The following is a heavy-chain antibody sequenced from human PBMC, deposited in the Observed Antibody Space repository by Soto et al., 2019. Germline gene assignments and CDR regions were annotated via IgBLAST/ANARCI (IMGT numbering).Heavy chain of an antibody. J-gene: IGHJ4*02. Sequence: SETLSLTCSVSGGSISSDDYYWTWIRQPPGEGLEWICYIYYTLRTSSTPSLESRVTISIDTSKNQFSLKLSSVSAADTAVYYCAREGSSSPEYFDFWGPGTLVTVSS. V-gene: IGHV4-30-4*01. D-gene: IGHD2-15*01. CDR1: GGSISSDDYY. CDR3: AREGSSSPEYFDF. CDR2: IYYTLRT.